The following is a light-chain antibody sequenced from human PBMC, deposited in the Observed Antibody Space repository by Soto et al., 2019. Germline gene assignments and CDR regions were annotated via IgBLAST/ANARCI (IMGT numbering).Light chain of an antibody. CDR3: CSYAGSSTSV. Sequence: QSVLTQPASVSGSPGQSITISCTGTSSDVGSYNLVSWYQQHPGKAPKLMIYEGSKRPSGVSNRFSGSKSGNTASLTISGLQAEDEADYYCCSYAGSSTSVFVTGTKVTVL. J-gene: IGLJ1*01. CDR1: SSDVGSYNL. CDR2: EGS. V-gene: IGLV2-23*01.